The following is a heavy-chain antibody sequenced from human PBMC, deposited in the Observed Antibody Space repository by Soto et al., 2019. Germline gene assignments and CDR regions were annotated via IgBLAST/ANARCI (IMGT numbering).Heavy chain of an antibody. CDR3: ARGIIADDSFDP. V-gene: IGHV1-18*01. D-gene: IGHD6-13*01. CDR1: GYTFSNYF. J-gene: IGHJ5*02. CDR2: ISAYNGNT. Sequence: ASVKVSCKTYGYTFSNYFLHWVRQAPGQGLEWMGLISAYNGNTNYAQKLQGRVTMTTDTSTSTAYMELRSLRSDDTAVYYCARGIIADDSFDPWGQGTLVTVSS.